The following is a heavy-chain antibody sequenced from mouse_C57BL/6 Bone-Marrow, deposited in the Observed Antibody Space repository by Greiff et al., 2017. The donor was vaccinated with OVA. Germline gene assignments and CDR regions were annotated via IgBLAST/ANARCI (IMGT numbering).Heavy chain of an antibody. D-gene: IGHD1-1*01. CDR2: IDPENGDP. J-gene: IGHJ2*01. Sequence: VQLQQSGAELVRPGASVTLSCTASGFNIKADYMHWVKQRPEQGLEWIGWIDPENGDPEYASKFQGKATITAYTSSNTAYLQLSSLTSEDTSVYYSTPSTVVAPYWGQGTTLTVSS. CDR3: TPSTVVAPY. CDR1: GFNIKADY. V-gene: IGHV14-4*01.